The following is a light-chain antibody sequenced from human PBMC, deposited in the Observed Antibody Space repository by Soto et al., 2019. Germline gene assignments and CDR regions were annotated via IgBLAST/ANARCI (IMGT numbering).Light chain of an antibody. CDR1: QSVSSN. Sequence: EIVMTQSPATLSVSPGERATLSCRASQSVSSNLAWYQQKPGQAPRLLIYGASTRATGIPARFSGSGSGTEFTLTISSLPAEDFAVYYCQQDNNWPPLTFGGGTKVEIK. V-gene: IGKV3-15*01. CDR3: QQDNNWPPLT. CDR2: GAS. J-gene: IGKJ4*01.